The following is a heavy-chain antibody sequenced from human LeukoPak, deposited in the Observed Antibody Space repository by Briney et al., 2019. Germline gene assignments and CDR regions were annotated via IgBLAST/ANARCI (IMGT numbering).Heavy chain of an antibody. D-gene: IGHD5-24*01. CDR3: AGLGHGYSITTFDY. CDR2: IYYSGST. CDR1: GGSISSSRYS. Sequence: SETLSLTCTVSGGSISSSRYSWGWIRQPPGKGLEWIGSIYYSGSTYYNPSLKSRVTISVDTSKNQFSLKLSSVTAADTAVYYCAGLGHGYSITTFDYWGQGTLVTVSS. J-gene: IGHJ4*02. V-gene: IGHV4-39*01.